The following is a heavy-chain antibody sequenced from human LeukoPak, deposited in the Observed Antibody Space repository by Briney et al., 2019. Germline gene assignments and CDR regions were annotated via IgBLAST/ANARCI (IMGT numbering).Heavy chain of an antibody. Sequence: GGSLRLSCAASGFTFSSYAMHWVRQAPGKGLEWVAVISYDGSNKYYADSVKGRFTISRDNSKNTLYLQMNSLRAEDTAVYYCARDPVGDYMDVWGKGTTVTVSS. V-gene: IGHV3-30*04. J-gene: IGHJ6*03. CDR3: ARDPVGDYMDV. CDR1: GFTFSSYA. D-gene: IGHD3-10*01. CDR2: ISYDGSNK.